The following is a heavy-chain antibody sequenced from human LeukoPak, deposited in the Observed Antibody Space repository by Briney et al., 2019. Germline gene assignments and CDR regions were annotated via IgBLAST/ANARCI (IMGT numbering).Heavy chain of an antibody. V-gene: IGHV4-39*07. J-gene: IGHJ6*03. CDR1: GGSISSSSYY. D-gene: IGHD1-7*01. Sequence: SETLSLTCTVSGGSISSSSYYWGWIRQPPGKGLDWIGGIYYSGSTYYNPSLKSRVTISVDTSKNQFSLKLSSVTAADTAVYYCARARSSFDNWNYDQGTYYYYYYMDVWGKGTTVTVSS. CDR3: ARARSSFDNWNYDQGTYYYYYYMDV. CDR2: IYYSGST.